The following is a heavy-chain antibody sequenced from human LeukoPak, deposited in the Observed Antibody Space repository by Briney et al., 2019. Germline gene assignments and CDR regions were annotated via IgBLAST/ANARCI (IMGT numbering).Heavy chain of an antibody. D-gene: IGHD2-2*01. Sequence: GGSVKVSCKASGYTFSSYGISWVGQAPGKGVEGMGWISAYNGNKNYAQMVEGRVTITTATSTSTAYMEVRSLRSDDTAMYYCARDVGDIVTIPAAISVPWGQGTLVTVSS. CDR3: ARDVGDIVTIPAAISVP. J-gene: IGHJ5*02. V-gene: IGHV1-18*01. CDR2: ISAYNGNK. CDR1: GYTFSSYG.